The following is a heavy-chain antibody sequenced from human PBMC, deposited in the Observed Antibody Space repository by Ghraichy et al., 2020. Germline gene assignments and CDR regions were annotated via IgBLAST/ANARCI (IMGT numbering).Heavy chain of an antibody. D-gene: IGHD2-15*01. V-gene: IGHV3-53*01. CDR3: ARDRGPFYSPYYYYGMDV. CDR2: IYSGGST. J-gene: IGHJ6*02. Sequence: GGSLRLSCAASGFTVSSNYMSWVRQAPGKGLEWVSVIYSGGSTYYADSVKGRFTISRDNSKNTLYLQMNSLRAEDTAVYYCARDRGPFYSPYYYYGMDVWGQGTTVTVSS. CDR1: GFTVSSNY.